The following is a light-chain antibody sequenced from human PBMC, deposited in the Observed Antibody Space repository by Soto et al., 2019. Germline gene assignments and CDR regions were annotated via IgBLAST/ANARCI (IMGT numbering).Light chain of an antibody. CDR3: QHFGDSPIT. J-gene: IGKJ5*01. CDR1: QSVSSNY. V-gene: IGKV3-20*01. Sequence: ELVLAQSPGTLSLSPVEIATLSCRASQSVSSNYLVWYQQKPGHAPRLLIYDAYNRATGIPDRFSGTGSGTDFTLTISRLEPEDFAVYYCQHFGDSPITFGQGTRLEIK. CDR2: DAY.